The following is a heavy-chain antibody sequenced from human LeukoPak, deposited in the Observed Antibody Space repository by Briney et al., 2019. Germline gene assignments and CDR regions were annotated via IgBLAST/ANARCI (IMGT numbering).Heavy chain of an antibody. Sequence: SETLSLTCTVSGGSISSGDYYWSWIRQPPGKGLEWIGYIYYSGLTYYNPSLKSRVTISVDTSRNQFSLKLTSVTAADAAMYYCAREAINWNYRDYWGQGTLVTVSS. J-gene: IGHJ4*02. D-gene: IGHD1-1*01. CDR3: AREAINWNYRDY. CDR2: IYYSGLT. CDR1: GGSISSGDYY. V-gene: IGHV4-30-4*08.